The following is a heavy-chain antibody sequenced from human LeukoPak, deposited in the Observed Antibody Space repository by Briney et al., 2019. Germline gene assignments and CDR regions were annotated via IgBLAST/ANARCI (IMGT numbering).Heavy chain of an antibody. D-gene: IGHD4-23*01. V-gene: IGHV3-30-3*01. CDR2: ISDDGSKK. J-gene: IGHJ4*02. CDR1: GFTFSRYD. CDR3: VLGHYGGLFDD. Sequence: GGSLRLSCAASGFTFSRYDMHWVRQAPGKGLEWVAVISDDGSKKDYADSVKGRFTISRDNSKNTLSLQMNSLSAEDTAVYYCVLGHYGGLFDDWGQGTLVTVSS.